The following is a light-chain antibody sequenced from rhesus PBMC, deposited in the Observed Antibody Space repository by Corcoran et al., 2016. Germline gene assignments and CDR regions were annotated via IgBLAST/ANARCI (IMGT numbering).Light chain of an antibody. V-gene: IGKV1-66*01. Sequence: DIQMTQSPSSLSASVGDRVTITCRASKDINKYVTWYHQKPGKAPQPLIYYASSLDAGVPSRFRGSGSGTYYTLTSTGLQPEDVATYYCQQYGNSPLTFGGGTTVEIK. J-gene: IGKJ4*01. CDR3: QQYGNSPLT. CDR1: KDINKY. CDR2: YAS.